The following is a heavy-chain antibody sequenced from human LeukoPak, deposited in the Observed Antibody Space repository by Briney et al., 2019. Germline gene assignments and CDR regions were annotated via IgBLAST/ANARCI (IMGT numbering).Heavy chain of an antibody. CDR2: TYYRSKWYN. CDR1: GDSVSSTSAA. D-gene: IGHD6-13*01. J-gene: IGHJ4*02. CDR3: ARVVSSSSWYEDRYFDY. V-gene: IGHV6-1*01. Sequence: SQTLSLTCAISGDSVSSTSAAWNWIRQSPSRGLEWLGRTYYRSKWYNDYAVSVKSRITINPDTSKNQFSLQLNSVTPEDTAVYYCARVVSSSSWYEDRYFDYWGQGTLVTVSS.